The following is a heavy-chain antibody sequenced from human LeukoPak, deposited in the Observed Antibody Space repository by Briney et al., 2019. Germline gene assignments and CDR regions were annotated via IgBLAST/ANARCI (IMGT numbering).Heavy chain of an antibody. J-gene: IGHJ5*02. CDR3: ASIAVAGHGYNWFDP. Sequence: SETLSLTCAVYGGSFSGYYWSWIRQPPGKGLEWIGEINHSGSTNYNPSLKSRVTISVDTSKNQFPLKLSSVTAADTAVYYCASIAVAGHGYNWFDPWGQGTLVTVSS. V-gene: IGHV4-34*01. CDR1: GGSFSGYY. D-gene: IGHD6-19*01. CDR2: INHSGST.